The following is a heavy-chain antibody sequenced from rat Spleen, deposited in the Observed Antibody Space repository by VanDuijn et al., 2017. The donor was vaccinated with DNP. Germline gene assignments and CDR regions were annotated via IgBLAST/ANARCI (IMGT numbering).Heavy chain of an antibody. CDR1: GFTFSDYY. J-gene: IGHJ3*01. CDR2: ISYDGGDT. Sequence: EVQLVESGGGLVQPGRSLKLSCAASGFTFSDYYMAWVRQAPTKGLEWVAYISYDGGDTYNGDSVKGRFTISRDNGKSTLYLQMNSLRSEDMATYYCVTHPSWFGYWGQGTLVTVSS. V-gene: IGHV5-22*01. CDR3: VTHPSWFGY.